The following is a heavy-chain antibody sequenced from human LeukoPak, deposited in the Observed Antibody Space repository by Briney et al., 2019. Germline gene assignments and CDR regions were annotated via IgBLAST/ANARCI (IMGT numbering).Heavy chain of an antibody. J-gene: IGHJ5*02. D-gene: IGHD2-2*01. Sequence: ASVKVSCKASGGTFSSSAISWVRQAPGQGLEWMGRIIPILGIANYAQKFQGRVTITADKSTSTAYMELSSLRSEDTAVYYCASSPAAMTWFDPWGQGTLVTVSS. CDR2: IIPILGIA. CDR3: ASSPAAMTWFDP. V-gene: IGHV1-69*04. CDR1: GGTFSSSA.